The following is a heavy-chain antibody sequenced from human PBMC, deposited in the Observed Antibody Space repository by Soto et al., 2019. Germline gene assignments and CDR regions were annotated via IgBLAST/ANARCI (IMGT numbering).Heavy chain of an antibody. J-gene: IGHJ5*02. Sequence: QVQLQQWGAGLLKPSETLSLTCAVYGGSFSGYYWSWIRQPPGKGLEWIGEINHSGSTNYNPSLKSRVTISVYTSKNQFSLRLSSVAAADTAVYYCARGSGIVVVTAATPGNWCDPWGQGTLVTVSS. D-gene: IGHD2-2*01. V-gene: IGHV4-34*01. CDR3: ARGSGIVVVTAATPGNWCDP. CDR1: GGSFSGYY. CDR2: INHSGST.